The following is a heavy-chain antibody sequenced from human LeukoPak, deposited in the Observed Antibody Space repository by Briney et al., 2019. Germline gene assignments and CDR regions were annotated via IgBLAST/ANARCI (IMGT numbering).Heavy chain of an antibody. CDR3: ARNWVADSFDF. V-gene: IGHV4-39*01. D-gene: IGHD6-19*01. CDR1: GGSISNSTYY. CDR2: IFYRVST. Sequence: SETLSLTCTVSGGSISNSTYYWGWVRQPPGKGLEWIGSIFYRVSTYYTPSLKSRVTISVDTSKNQFSLKLTSVTAADTAMYFCARNWVADSFDFWGQGTMVTVSS. J-gene: IGHJ3*01.